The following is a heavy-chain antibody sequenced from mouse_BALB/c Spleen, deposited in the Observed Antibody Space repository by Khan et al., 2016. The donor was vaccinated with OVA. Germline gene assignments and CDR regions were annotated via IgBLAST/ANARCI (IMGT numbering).Heavy chain of an antibody. J-gene: IGHJ3*01. CDR1: GYAFTSYT. V-gene: IGHV1-4*01. CDR2: INPSNGYT. Sequence: VQLQESGAELARPGASVKMSCKASGYAFTSYTIHWIKKRPGQGLEWIGYINPSNGYTNYNQTFKDKATLTTDKSSTTAYLQLSSLTSDDSAIYNCVGDGAYHRNDGWFAYWGQGTLVTVSA. CDR3: VGDGAYHRNDGWFAY. D-gene: IGHD2-14*01.